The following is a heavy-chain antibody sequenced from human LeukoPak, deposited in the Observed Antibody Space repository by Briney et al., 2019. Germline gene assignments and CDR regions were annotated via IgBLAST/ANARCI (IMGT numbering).Heavy chain of an antibody. CDR1: GFTVSSNY. J-gene: IGHJ4*02. Sequence: GGSLRLSCAASGFTVSSNYMSWVRQAPGKGPEWVAVISYDGSNKYYADSVKGRFTISRDNSKNTLYLQMNSLRAEDTAVYYCARDAYSGSLWGQGTLVTVPS. CDR2: ISYDGSNK. CDR3: ARDAYSGSL. V-gene: IGHV3-30-3*01. D-gene: IGHD1-26*01.